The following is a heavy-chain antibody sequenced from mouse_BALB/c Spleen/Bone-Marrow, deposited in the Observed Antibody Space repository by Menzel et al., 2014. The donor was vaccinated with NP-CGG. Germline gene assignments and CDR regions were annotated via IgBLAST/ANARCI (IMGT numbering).Heavy chain of an antibody. CDR3: ARSSYFDY. CDR2: IYPFNGGT. J-gene: IGHJ2*01. V-gene: IGHV1S29*02. CDR1: GYTFTDYN. Sequence: LVESGTSVKISCKASGYTFTDYNMHCVKQSHGKSLEWIGYIYPFNGGTDYNQKFKSKATMTVDKSSSTEYMELRNLTSEDSAVYYSARSSYFDYWGQGTTLTVSS. D-gene: IGHD1-1*01.